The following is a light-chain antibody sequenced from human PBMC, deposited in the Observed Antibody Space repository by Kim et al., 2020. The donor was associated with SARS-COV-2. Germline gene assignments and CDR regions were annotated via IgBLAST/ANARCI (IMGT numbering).Light chain of an antibody. V-gene: IGKV3-20*01. CDR2: DAS. J-gene: IGKJ2*02. CDR3: QQYGDSPCT. CDR1: PGVAGNY. Sequence: LSSGETATLSCTARPGVAGNYFAWYQQKPGRSPRLLIFDASTRATGISDRFSGSGSGTDFTLTISRLEPEDFAVYYCQQYGDSPCTFGQGTKLEI.